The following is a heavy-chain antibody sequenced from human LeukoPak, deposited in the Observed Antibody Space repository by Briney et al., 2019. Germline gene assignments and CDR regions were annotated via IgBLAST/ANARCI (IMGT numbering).Heavy chain of an antibody. CDR1: GFTFVDYG. J-gene: IGHJ4*02. CDR2: INYSGAIT. D-gene: IGHD3-3*02. Sequence: GGSLRLSCATSGFTFVDYGLSWVRRAPGKGLEWLCAINYSGAITDYADSVRGRFTISRDNAKNSLYLRMDSLRAEDTALYYCARDRLGPSFSVSHFDLWGQGTLVTVSS. V-gene: IGHV3-20*04. CDR3: ARDRLGPSFSVSHFDL.